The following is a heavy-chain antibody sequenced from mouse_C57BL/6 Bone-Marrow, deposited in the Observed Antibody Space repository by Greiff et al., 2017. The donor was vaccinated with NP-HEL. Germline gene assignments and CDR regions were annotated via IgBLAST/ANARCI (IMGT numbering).Heavy chain of an antibody. CDR2: ISSGSSTI. Sequence: VQLKESGGGLVKPGGSLKLSCAASGFTFSDYGMHWVRQAPEKGLEWVAYISSGSSTIYYADTVKGRFTISRDNAKNTLFLQMTSLRSEDTAMYYCARTGYYLFDYWGQGTTLTVSS. V-gene: IGHV5-17*01. CDR3: ARTGYYLFDY. D-gene: IGHD2-3*01. J-gene: IGHJ2*01. CDR1: GFTFSDYG.